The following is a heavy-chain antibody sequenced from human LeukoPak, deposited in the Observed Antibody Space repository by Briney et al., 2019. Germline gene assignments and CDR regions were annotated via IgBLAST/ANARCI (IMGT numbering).Heavy chain of an antibody. J-gene: IGHJ6*02. Sequence: SGGSLRLSCALSGVTFSDAWMTWVRQAPGKGLEWVGRTRGKSAGGATDYGAPMKGRFTISRDESRNSIYLHLNSLKTEDTGVYYCGWEYLCGIHVWGQGTTVTVSS. D-gene: IGHD2/OR15-2a*01. V-gene: IGHV3-15*05. CDR3: GWEYLCGIHV. CDR2: TRGKSAGGAT. CDR1: GVTFSDAW.